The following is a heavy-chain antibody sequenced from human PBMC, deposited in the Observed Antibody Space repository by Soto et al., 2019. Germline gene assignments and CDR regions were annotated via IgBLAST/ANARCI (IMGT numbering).Heavy chain of an antibody. CDR1: GFTFSSYG. CDR2: IWYDGSNK. CDR3: ARGVVAANGGDWFDP. Sequence: QVPLVESGGGVVQPGRSLRLSCAASGFTFSSYGMHWVRQAPGKGLEWVAVIWYDGSNKYYADSVKGRFTISRDNSKNTLYLQMNSLRAEDTAVYYCARGVVAANGGDWFDPWGQGTLVTVSS. D-gene: IGHD2-15*01. J-gene: IGHJ5*02. V-gene: IGHV3-33*01.